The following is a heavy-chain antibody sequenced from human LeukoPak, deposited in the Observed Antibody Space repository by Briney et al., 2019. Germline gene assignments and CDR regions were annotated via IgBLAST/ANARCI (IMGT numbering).Heavy chain of an antibody. J-gene: IGHJ3*02. D-gene: IGHD2-21*02. Sequence: GGSLRLSCAASGFTFSSYAMHWVRQAPGKGLEWVAVISYDGSNKYYADSVKGRFTISRDNSKNTLYLQMNSLRAEDTAVYYCAKAYCGGDCYSIDAFDIWGQGTMVTVSS. CDR1: GFTFSSYA. V-gene: IGHV3-30-3*01. CDR3: AKAYCGGDCYSIDAFDI. CDR2: ISYDGSNK.